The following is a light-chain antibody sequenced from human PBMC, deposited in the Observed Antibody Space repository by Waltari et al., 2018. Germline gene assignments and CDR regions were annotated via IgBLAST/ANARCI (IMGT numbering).Light chain of an antibody. Sequence: QSALTQPRSVSGSPGQSVTISCTGTSSDVGGYNYVSWYQQHPGRAPKLIIYDVTKRPSGVPDRFSGSKSGSTASLTISGLQTEDEADYYCCSYAGSHTFVFGSGTEVTVL. CDR2: DVT. V-gene: IGLV2-11*01. CDR1: SSDVGGYNY. J-gene: IGLJ1*01. CDR3: CSYAGSHTFV.